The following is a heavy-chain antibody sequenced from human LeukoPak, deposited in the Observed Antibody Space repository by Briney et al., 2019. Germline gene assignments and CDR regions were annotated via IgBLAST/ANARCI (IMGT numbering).Heavy chain of an antibody. Sequence: ASVKVSCKASGYTFTSYDINWVRRATGQGLEWMGWMNPNSGNTGYAQKFQGRVTMTRNTSISTAYMELSSLRSEDTAVYYCARKSGGSTWAPFNYWGQGTLVTVSS. V-gene: IGHV1-8*01. D-gene: IGHD1-26*01. CDR2: MNPNSGNT. CDR3: ARKSGGSTWAPFNY. CDR1: GYTFTSYD. J-gene: IGHJ4*02.